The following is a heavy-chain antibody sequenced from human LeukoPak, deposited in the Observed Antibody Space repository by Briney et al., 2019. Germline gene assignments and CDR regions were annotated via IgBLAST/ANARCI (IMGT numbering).Heavy chain of an antibody. CDR3: ATRPWIQLWRGWFDP. D-gene: IGHD5-18*01. Sequence: GGSLRLSCAASGFTFSSYAIHWVRQAPGKGLEWVAVISYDGSNKYYADSVKGRFTISRDNSKNTLYLQMNSLRAEDTAVYYCATRPWIQLWRGWFDPWGQGTLVTVSS. CDR1: GFTFSSYA. J-gene: IGHJ5*02. V-gene: IGHV3-30-3*01. CDR2: ISYDGSNK.